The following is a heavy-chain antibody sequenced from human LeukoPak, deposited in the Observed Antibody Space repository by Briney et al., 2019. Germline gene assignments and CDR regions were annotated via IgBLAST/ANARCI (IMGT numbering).Heavy chain of an antibody. CDR3: ARVYYDSSGYYFPSYYYYYYYMDV. CDR1: GYTFTSYD. V-gene: IGHV1-8*02. D-gene: IGHD3-22*01. CDR2: MNPNSGNT. Sequence: GASVKVSCKASGYTFTSYDINWVRQATGQGLEWMGWMNPNSGNTGYAQKFQGRVTMTRNTSISTAYMELSSLRSEDTAVYYCARVYYDSSGYYFPSYYYYYYYMDVWGKGTTVTISS. J-gene: IGHJ6*03.